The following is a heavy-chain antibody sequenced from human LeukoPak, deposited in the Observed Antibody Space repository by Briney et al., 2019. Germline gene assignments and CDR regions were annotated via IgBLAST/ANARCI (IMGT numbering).Heavy chain of an antibody. D-gene: IGHD2-15*01. CDR3: ASSGYCSGGSCYSDAFDI. V-gene: IGHV5-51*01. CDR1: GYSFTSYW. J-gene: IGHJ3*02. Sequence: GESLKISCKGSGYSFTSYWIGWVRQMPGKGLEWMGILSPRDSHPRYRPSIQGQVTISADKSISTAYLQWSSLKASDTAMYYCASSGYCSGGSCYSDAFDIWGQGTMVTVSS. CDR2: LSPRDSHP.